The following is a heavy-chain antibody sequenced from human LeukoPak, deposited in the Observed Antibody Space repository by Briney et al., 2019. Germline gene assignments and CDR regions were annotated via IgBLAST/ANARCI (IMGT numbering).Heavy chain of an antibody. CDR1: GFTVSSYW. CDR3: ARATNYFDY. CDR2: IQQDGSEK. Sequence: PGGSLRLSCAASGFTVSSYWMSWVREGPGKGLEWVAHIQQDGSEKYYVDSVKRRFPISRDNATNSLYLQMNSLRPEDTAVYYCARATNYFDYWGQGTLVTVSS. J-gene: IGHJ4*02. V-gene: IGHV3-7*04.